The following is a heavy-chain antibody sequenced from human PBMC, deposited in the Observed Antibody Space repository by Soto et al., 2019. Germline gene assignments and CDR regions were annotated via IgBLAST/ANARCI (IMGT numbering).Heavy chain of an antibody. Sequence: SETLSLTCTVSGGSITSYYWSWIRQPPWKGLEWIGYIYYSGSTNYNPSLKSRVTISVDTSKNQFSLKLSSMTAADTAVYYCARDLGFCSTTSCYPWFDPWGQGTLVTVSS. V-gene: IGHV4-59*01. CDR3: ARDLGFCSTTSCYPWFDP. D-gene: IGHD2-2*01. CDR1: GGSITSYY. J-gene: IGHJ5*02. CDR2: IYYSGST.